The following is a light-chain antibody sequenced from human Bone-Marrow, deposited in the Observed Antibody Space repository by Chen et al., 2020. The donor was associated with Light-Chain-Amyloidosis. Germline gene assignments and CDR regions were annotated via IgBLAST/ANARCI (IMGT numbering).Light chain of an antibody. CDR3: QQYYSAPWT. J-gene: IGKJ1*01. CDR1: QSILFSSNSENY. V-gene: IGKV4-1*01. CDR2: WAS. Sequence: DIVMTQPPDSLAVSLGGSATINCKSSQSILFSSNSENYLAWYQKKPGQPPKLLIYWASTRESGVPDRFSGSGSGTDFTLTISSLQAEDVAVYYCQQYYSAPWTFGQGTKVDVK.